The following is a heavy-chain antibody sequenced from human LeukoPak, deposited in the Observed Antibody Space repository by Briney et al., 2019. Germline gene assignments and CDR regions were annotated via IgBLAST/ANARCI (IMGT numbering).Heavy chain of an antibody. V-gene: IGHV4-59*08. CDR3: ARRPWSSARYFDL. D-gene: IGHD2-2*01. Sequence: SETLSLTCSVSGGSISSYYWSWIRQPPGKGLEWIGYIYYSGSTNYNPSLKSRVTISVDTSKNQFSLKLSFVTAADTAVYYCARRPWSSARYFDLWGRGTLVTVSS. J-gene: IGHJ2*01. CDR1: GGSISSYY. CDR2: IYYSGST.